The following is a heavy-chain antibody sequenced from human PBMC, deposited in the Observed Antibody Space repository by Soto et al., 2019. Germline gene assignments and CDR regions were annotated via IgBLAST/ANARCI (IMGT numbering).Heavy chain of an antibody. CDR1: GFTFSNAW. V-gene: IGHV3-15*01. CDR3: TTAPYYDFWSGYQGPYYYYYMDV. CDR2: IKSKTDGGTT. J-gene: IGHJ6*03. Sequence: GGSLRLSCAASGFTFSNAWMSWVRQAPGKGLEWVGRIKSKTDGGTTDYAAPVKGRFTISRDDSKNTLYLQMNSLKTEDTAVYYCTTAPYYDFWSGYQGPYYYYYMDVWGKGTTVTVSS. D-gene: IGHD3-3*01.